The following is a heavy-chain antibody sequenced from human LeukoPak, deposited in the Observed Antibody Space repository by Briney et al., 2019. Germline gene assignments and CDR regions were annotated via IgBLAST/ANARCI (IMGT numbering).Heavy chain of an antibody. V-gene: IGHV3-33*02. J-gene: IGHJ4*02. CDR3: ARHGSGRDYFDPLDN. CDR1: GFSFSDHA. CDR2: IWADGSDK. Sequence: GRSLRLYCAASGFSFSDHAMHWVRQAPGKGLEWVAAIWADGSDKYYVDSVKGRFTVSRDNPTSTLILRLDRLRVDDTAIYYCARHGSGRDYFDPLDNWGQGTLVTVSS. D-gene: IGHD1-26*01.